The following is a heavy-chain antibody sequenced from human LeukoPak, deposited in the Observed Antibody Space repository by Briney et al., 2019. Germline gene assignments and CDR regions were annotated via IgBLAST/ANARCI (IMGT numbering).Heavy chain of an antibody. CDR3: ATRRTRILYPGGLDY. CDR1: GGTFSSYA. CDR2: FDPEDGET. Sequence: ASVKVSCKASGGTFSSYAISWVRQAPGKGLEWMGGFDPEDGETIYAQKFQGRVTMTEDTSTDTAYMELSSLRSEDTAVYYCATRRTRILYPGGLDYWGQGTLVTVSS. D-gene: IGHD2-8*01. J-gene: IGHJ4*02. V-gene: IGHV1-24*01.